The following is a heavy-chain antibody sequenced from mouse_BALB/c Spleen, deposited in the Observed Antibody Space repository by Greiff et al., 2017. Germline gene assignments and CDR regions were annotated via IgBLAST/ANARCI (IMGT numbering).Heavy chain of an antibody. CDR1: GFTFSSYA. J-gene: IGHJ2*01. D-gene: IGHD1-1*01. V-gene: IGHV5-6-5*01. Sequence: EVQVVESGGGLVKPGGSLKLSCAASGFTFSSYAMSWVRQTPEKRLEWVASISSGGSTYYPDSVKGRFTISRDNARNILYLQMSSLRSEDTAMYYCARGDYYGSSYGGYWGQGTTLTVSS. CDR2: ISSGGST. CDR3: ARGDYYGSSYGGY.